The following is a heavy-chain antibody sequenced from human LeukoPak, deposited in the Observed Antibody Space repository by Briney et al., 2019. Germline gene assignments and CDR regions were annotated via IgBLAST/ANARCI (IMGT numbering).Heavy chain of an antibody. CDR2: IIPIFGTA. CDR1: GGTFSSYA. D-gene: IGHD3-3*01. Sequence: SVKVSCKASGGTFSSYAISWVRQAPGQGLEWMGGIIPIFGTANYTQKFQGRVTITTNESTSTAYMELSSLRSEDTAVYYCASRFPAAGAFDIWGQGTMVTVSS. CDR3: ASRFPAAGAFDI. J-gene: IGHJ3*02. V-gene: IGHV1-69*05.